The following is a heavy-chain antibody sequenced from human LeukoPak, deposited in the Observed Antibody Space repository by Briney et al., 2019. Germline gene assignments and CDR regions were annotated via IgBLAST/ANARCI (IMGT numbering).Heavy chain of an antibody. CDR2: IHYSGYT. CDR1: GGSISNYY. D-gene: IGHD7-27*01. Sequence: SETLSLTCAVSGGSISNYYCSWIRQPPGKGLEWLGYIHYSGYTNYNPSLKSRVTISVDTSKNQFSLILSSVTAADTAVYYCARHWGSDWYFDLWGRGTLVTVSS. CDR3: ARHWGSDWYFDL. V-gene: IGHV4-59*01. J-gene: IGHJ2*01.